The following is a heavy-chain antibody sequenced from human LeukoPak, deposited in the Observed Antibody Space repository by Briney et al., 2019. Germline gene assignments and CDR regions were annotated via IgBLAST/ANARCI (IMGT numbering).Heavy chain of an antibody. J-gene: IGHJ4*02. CDR3: AKRGYYYEGSGYYYFDY. CDR2: ITGSGGTT. D-gene: IGHD3-22*01. Sequence: GGSLRLSCAASGFTFSSHAMSWVRQAPGKGLEWVSTITGSGGTTYYADSVKGRFTISRDNSESTLYLQMNTLRAEDTALYYCAKRGYYYEGSGYYYFDYWGQGSLVTVSS. CDR1: GFTFSSHA. V-gene: IGHV3-23*01.